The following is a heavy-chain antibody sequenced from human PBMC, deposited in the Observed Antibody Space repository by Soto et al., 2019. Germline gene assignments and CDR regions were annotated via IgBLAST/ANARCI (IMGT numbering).Heavy chain of an antibody. J-gene: IGHJ6*02. CDR3: AREGRWGYSYGYYYYYGMDV. CDR2: IYYSGST. CDR1: GGSVSSGSYY. V-gene: IGHV4-61*01. D-gene: IGHD5-18*01. Sequence: SETLSLTCTVSGGSVSSGSYYWSWIRQPPGKGLEWIGYIYYSGSTNYNPSLKSRVTISVDTSKNQFSLQLNSVTPEDTAVYYCAREGRWGYSYGYYYYYGMDVWGQGTTVTVSS.